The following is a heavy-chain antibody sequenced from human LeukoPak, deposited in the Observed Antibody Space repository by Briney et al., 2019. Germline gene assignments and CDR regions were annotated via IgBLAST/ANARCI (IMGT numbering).Heavy chain of an antibody. CDR2: INPSGGST. CDR3: ARSWEGYYFDY. J-gene: IGHJ4*02. D-gene: IGHD1-26*01. CDR1: GYTFTSYY. V-gene: IGHV1-46*01. Sequence: GASVKVSCKXSGYTFTSYYMHWVRQAPGQGLEWMGIINPSGGSTSYAQKFQGGVTMTRDTSTSTVYMELSSLRSEDTAVYYCARSWEGYYFDYWGQGTLVTVSS.